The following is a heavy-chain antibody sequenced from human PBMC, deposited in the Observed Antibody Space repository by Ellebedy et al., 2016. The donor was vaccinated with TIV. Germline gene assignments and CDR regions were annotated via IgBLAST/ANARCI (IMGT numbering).Heavy chain of an antibody. D-gene: IGHD5-12*01. CDR2: ISAGGGST. V-gene: IGHV3-23*01. Sequence: GGSLRLSCAASGFTFSSYAMSWVRQAPGKGLEWVSSISAGGGSTYYADSVKGRFTISRDNSKNTLYLQMNSLRAEDTAIYYCEKDLRNEVADDAFDIWGQGTMITVSS. CDR3: EKDLRNEVADDAFDI. CDR1: GFTFSSYA. J-gene: IGHJ3*02.